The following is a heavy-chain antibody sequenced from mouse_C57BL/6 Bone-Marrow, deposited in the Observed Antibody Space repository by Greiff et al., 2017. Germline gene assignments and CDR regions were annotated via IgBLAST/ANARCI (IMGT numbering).Heavy chain of an antibody. CDR1: GYTFTSYW. CDR3: ARRNCAMDY. Sequence: QVQLQQPGAELVKPGASVKMSCKASGYTFTSYWITWVKQRPGQGLEWIGDIYPGSGSTNYNEKFKSKATLTVDTSTSTAYMQRSSLTSEDSAVYYCARRNCAMDYWGQGTSVTVSS. V-gene: IGHV1-55*01. CDR2: IYPGSGST. J-gene: IGHJ4*01.